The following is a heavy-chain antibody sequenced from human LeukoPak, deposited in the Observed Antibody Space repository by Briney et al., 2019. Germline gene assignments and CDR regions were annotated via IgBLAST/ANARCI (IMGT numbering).Heavy chain of an antibody. D-gene: IGHD6-13*01. Sequence: GGSLRLSCAASGFTFSSYSMNWVRQAPGKGLEWVSSISSSSSYIYYADSVKGRFTISRDNAENSLYLQMNSLRAEDTAVYYCARDAVEQQLRFDPWGQGTLVTVSS. V-gene: IGHV3-21*01. CDR2: ISSSSSYI. CDR3: ARDAVEQQLRFDP. CDR1: GFTFSSYS. J-gene: IGHJ5*02.